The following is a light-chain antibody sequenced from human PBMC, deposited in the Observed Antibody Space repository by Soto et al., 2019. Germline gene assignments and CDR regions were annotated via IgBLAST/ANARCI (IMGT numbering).Light chain of an antibody. V-gene: IGLV2-23*02. Sequence: QSALTQPASVSGSPGQSITISCTGSSSDMGSDNLVSWYQQLPGKAPKLMIYEVSKRPSGASNRFSGSKSGNTAPLTISGLQAEDEADYYCCSYASTYVFGSGTKLTVL. CDR3: CSYASTYV. CDR1: SSDMGSDNL. CDR2: EVS. J-gene: IGLJ1*01.